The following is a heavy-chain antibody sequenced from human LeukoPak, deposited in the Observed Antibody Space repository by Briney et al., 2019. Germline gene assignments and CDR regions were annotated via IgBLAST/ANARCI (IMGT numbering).Heavy chain of an antibody. CDR3: ARAQIYYYGSGGNWFDP. CDR2: IYYSGRT. CDR1: GGSISSNNYY. V-gene: IGHV4-39*07. J-gene: IGHJ5*02. Sequence: PSETLSLTCTVSGGSISSNNYYWGWIRQPPGKGLEWIGSIYYSGRTYYNPSLKSRVTISVDTSKNQFSLKLSSVTAADTAVYYCARAQIYYYGSGGNWFDPWGQGTLVTVSS. D-gene: IGHD3-10*01.